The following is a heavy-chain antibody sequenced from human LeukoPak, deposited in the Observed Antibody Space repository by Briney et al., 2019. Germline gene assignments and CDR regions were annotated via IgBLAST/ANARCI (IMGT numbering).Heavy chain of an antibody. Sequence: ASVKVSCRASGYTFTSYYMHWVRQAPGQGLEWMGIINPSGGSDYAQKFQGRVTMTGDTSISSGYMELSRLISDDTAVYYCAREKLRYFEKTGFDSWGQGTLVTVSS. D-gene: IGHD3-9*01. CDR1: GYTFTSYY. J-gene: IGHJ5*01. CDR3: AREKLRYFEKTGFDS. V-gene: IGHV1-2*02. CDR2: INPSGGS.